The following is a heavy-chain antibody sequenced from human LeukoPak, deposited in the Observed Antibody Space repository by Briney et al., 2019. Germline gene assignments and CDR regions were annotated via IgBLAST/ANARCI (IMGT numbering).Heavy chain of an antibody. CDR1: GFTFSTYG. Sequence: GGSLRLSCVASGFTFSTYGMSWVRQAPGKGLEWVADAGDSAQTTHYADSVKGGFFVSRDNSRNTVHLQMNSLRAEDTALYFCTKDSFTVIRGVGSGDGFAVWGQGTMVTVSS. CDR2: AGDSAQTT. V-gene: IGHV3-23*01. CDR3: TKDSFTVIRGVGSGDGFAV. J-gene: IGHJ3*01. D-gene: IGHD3-10*01.